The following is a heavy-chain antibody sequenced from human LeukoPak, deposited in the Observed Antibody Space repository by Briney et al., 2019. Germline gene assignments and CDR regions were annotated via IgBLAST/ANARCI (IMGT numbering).Heavy chain of an antibody. CDR2: ISWNSATI. V-gene: IGHV3-9*01. Sequence: GRSLRLSCAASGFTFDDYAMHWVRQAPGKGLECVSGISWNSATIGYADSVKGRFTISRDNSKSTLYLQMNSLRAEDTAIYFCTKEYDYSGYLGQGRGYFDYWGQGTLVTVSS. CDR3: TKEYDYSGYLGQGRGYFDY. CDR1: GFTFDDYA. D-gene: IGHD3-22*01. J-gene: IGHJ4*02.